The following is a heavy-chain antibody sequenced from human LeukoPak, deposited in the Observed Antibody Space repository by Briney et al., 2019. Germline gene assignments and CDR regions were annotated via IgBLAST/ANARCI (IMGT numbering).Heavy chain of an antibody. CDR1: GFSFSNYE. Sequence: GGSLRLSCVASGFSFSNYEMNWVRQAPGKGLEWLSYINSNGSLVFYADSVKGRFTISRDNAKNSLYLQMNSLRAEDTAVYYCARDGQVWFGEIYFDYWGQGTLVTVSS. CDR2: INSNGSLV. D-gene: IGHD3-10*01. V-gene: IGHV3-48*03. CDR3: ARDGQVWFGEIYFDY. J-gene: IGHJ4*02.